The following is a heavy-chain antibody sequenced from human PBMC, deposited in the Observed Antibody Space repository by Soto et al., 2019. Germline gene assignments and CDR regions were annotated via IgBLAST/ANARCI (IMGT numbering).Heavy chain of an antibody. Sequence: QVQLVQSGAEVKKPGASVKVSCKASGYTFTGYYLHWVRQAPGQGLEWMGWINPNSGGTDYAQKFQGRVTMTRDTSISTAYRELSRLGSDDTAVYYCARDTPAWQLVRVDWFDPWGQGTLVTVSS. J-gene: IGHJ5*02. D-gene: IGHD6-6*01. CDR3: ARDTPAWQLVRVDWFDP. CDR2: INPNSGGT. V-gene: IGHV1-2*02. CDR1: GYTFTGYY.